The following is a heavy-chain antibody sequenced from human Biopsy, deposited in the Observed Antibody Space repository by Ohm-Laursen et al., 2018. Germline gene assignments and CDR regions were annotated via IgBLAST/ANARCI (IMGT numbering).Heavy chain of an antibody. CDR1: GGTLITYA. V-gene: IGHV1-69*04. J-gene: IGHJ4*02. CDR2: IIPILHVP. CDR3: ASLEDRTFDK. Sequence: SVKVSCKASGGTLITYAISWVRQAPGQGLEWMGRIIPILHVPTYAQSFQGRVTISADKSTSTAYMELSGLRSEDTAVYYCASLEDRTFDKWGQGTLVTVST.